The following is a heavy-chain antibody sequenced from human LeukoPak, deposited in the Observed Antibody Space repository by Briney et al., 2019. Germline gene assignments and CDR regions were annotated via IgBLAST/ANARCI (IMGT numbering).Heavy chain of an antibody. CDR1: GFTFSSYW. J-gene: IGHJ4*02. CDR2: IKQEGSEK. CDR3: ARGSTMIVVVTKPVDY. D-gene: IGHD3-22*01. V-gene: IGHV3-7*01. Sequence: GGSLGLSCAASGFTFSSYWMSWVRQAPGKGLEGVANIKQEGSEKYYVDSVKDRFTISRDNAKTSLYLQMNSGKAEITAVYYCARGSTMIVVVTKPVDYWGQGSLVTVSS.